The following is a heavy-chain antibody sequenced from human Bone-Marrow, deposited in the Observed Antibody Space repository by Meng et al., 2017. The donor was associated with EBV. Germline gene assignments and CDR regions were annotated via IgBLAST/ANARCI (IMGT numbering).Heavy chain of an antibody. V-gene: IGHV3-11*01. D-gene: IGHD5-12*01. CDR2: ISSSGSTI. Sequence: VQVVELGGGLASLGGSLGLSCAALGFTFSDYYMSRIRQAPGKGLEWVSYISSSGSTIYYADSVKGRFTISRDNAKNSLYLQMNSLRAEDTAVYYCARDGRYSGSPVDYWGQGTLVTVSS. J-gene: IGHJ4*02. CDR3: ARDGRYSGSPVDY. CDR1: GFTFSDYY.